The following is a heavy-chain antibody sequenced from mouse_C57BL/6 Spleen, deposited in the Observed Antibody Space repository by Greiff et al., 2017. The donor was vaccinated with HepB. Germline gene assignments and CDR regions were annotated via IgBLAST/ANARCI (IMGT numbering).Heavy chain of an antibody. V-gene: IGHV5-16*01. Sequence: VQLQESEGGLVQPGSSMKLSCTASGFTFSDYYMAWVRQVPEKGLEWVANINHDGSITYYIDSLKGSFIITRDNAQNILYMQMSSLKSENTATYYGARGPDYYGSSYNDSMDDWGQGTSVTVSS. CDR3: ARGPDYYGSSYNDSMDD. CDR1: GFTFSDYY. J-gene: IGHJ4*01. CDR2: INHDGSIT. D-gene: IGHD1-1*01.